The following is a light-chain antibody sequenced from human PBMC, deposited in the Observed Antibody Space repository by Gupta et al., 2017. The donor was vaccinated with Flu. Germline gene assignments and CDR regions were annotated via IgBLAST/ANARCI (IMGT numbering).Light chain of an antibody. J-gene: IGKJ2*01. CDR3: QQYWSCPYT. V-gene: IGKV1-5*03. Sequence: PSTLSASVGGRVTITCRASQSISNQLAWYQQRPGKAPNCLIYEASTLESGVPSRFSGSGSGTEFTLTISSLQPDDCATYYCQQYWSCPYTFGQGTKLKIK. CDR2: EAS. CDR1: QSISNQ.